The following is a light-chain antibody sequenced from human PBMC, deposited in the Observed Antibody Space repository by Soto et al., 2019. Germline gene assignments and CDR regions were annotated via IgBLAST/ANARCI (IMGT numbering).Light chain of an antibody. CDR1: TSDVGSYSL. CDR3: FSLTTTSTHL. V-gene: IGLV2-14*02. CDR2: EGT. J-gene: IGLJ1*01. Sequence: QSALTQPASVSGSPGQSITISCTGTTSDVGSYSLVSWYQQHPGKAPKLMIYEGTKRPSGVSNRFSGSKSGNTAYLTISGLQVEDETEYFCFSLTTTSTHLFGNGTKVTVL.